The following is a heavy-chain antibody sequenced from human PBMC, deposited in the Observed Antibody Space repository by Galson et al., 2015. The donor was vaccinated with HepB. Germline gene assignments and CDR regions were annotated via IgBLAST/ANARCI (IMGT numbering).Heavy chain of an antibody. Sequence: SLRLSCAASGFTFSSYWMSWVRQAPGKGLEWVANIKQDGSEKYYVDSVKGRFTISRDNAKNSLYLQMNSLRAEDTAVYYCLTHDRPYYYGMDVWGQGTTVTVSS. CDR1: GFTFSSYW. CDR2: IKQDGSEK. J-gene: IGHJ6*02. V-gene: IGHV3-7*03. D-gene: IGHD3-9*01. CDR3: LTHDRPYYYGMDV.